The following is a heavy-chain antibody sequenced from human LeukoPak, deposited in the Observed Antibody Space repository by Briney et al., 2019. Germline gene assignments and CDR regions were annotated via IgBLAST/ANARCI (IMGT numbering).Heavy chain of an antibody. CDR1: DDSISDYY. CDR2: FYNSGRS. D-gene: IGHD3-16*01. V-gene: IGHV4-59*01. CDR3: TRGAGWLIDY. J-gene: IGHJ4*02. Sequence: SETLSLTCTVSDDSISDYYRGWIRQPPGKGLEWIGYFYNSGRSTYNPSLKSRVTISADTSKNHFSLKLNSVTTADTAIYYCTRGAGWLIDYWGQGILVTVSS.